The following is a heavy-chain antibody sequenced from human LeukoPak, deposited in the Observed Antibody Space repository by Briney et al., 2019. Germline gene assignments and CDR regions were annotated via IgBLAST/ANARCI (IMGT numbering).Heavy chain of an antibody. CDR3: ARDATPGYSGAWLDSFDI. Sequence: PGGSLRLSRAGTGFTFSNYWMTWVRQAPGKGLEWVANIKRDGSEKHYVDSVMGRFTISRDNAMNSLYLEMSSLRVEDTAVYYCARDATPGYSGAWLDSFDIWGQGTMVTVSS. J-gene: IGHJ3*02. V-gene: IGHV3-7*01. CDR1: GFTFSNYW. CDR2: IKRDGSEK. D-gene: IGHD6-19*01.